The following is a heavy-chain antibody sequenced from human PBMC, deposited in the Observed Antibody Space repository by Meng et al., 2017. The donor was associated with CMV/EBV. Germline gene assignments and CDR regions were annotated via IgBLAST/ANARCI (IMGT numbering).Heavy chain of an antibody. Sequence: LRLSFAASGFTVSTNSMNWVRQAPGKGLEWVSVIYTAGDTYYADSVKGRFTISRDNSKNTVYLQMNSLRAEDTAVYYCARGGSFDRWGQGTLVTVSS. CDR2: IYTAGDT. J-gene: IGHJ5*02. CDR3: ARGGSFDR. D-gene: IGHD3-10*01. V-gene: IGHV3-66*02. CDR1: GFTVSTNS.